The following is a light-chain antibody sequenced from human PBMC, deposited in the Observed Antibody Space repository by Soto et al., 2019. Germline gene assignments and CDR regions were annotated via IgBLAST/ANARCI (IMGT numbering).Light chain of an antibody. CDR2: GAY. J-gene: IGKJ5*01. Sequence: EIVMTQSPATLSVSPGETTRLSCRASQSINSDVAWYQQKVGQTHRLLIHGAYTRATGIPARFSGSGSGTDFTLTITSLEPEDFAVYYCQHRRVWPVSFGQGTRLEIK. V-gene: IGKV3-11*01. CDR3: QHRRVWPVS. CDR1: QSINSD.